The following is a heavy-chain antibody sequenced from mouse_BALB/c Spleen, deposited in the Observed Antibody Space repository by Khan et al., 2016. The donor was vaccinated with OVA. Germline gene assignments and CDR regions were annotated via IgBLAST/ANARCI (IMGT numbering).Heavy chain of an antibody. CDR1: DYSITSDYA. J-gene: IGHJ4*01. Sequence: VQLKESGPGLVTPSQSLSLTCTVTDYSITSDYAWNWIRQFPENKLEWMGYISSSGTTSSTPSLKSRISITRDTSKNQFFLQLKSVTTEDTATYYCARSRYYIYWYAMDYWGRGTSVTVSS. CDR3: ARSRYYIYWYAMDY. D-gene: IGHD2-12*01. CDR2: ISSSGTT. V-gene: IGHV3-2*02.